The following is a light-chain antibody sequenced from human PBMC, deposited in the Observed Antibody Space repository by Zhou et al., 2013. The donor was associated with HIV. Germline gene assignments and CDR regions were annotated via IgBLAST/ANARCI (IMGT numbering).Light chain of an antibody. J-gene: IGKJ4*01. Sequence: EIVLTQSPATLSLSPGERATLSCKASQNVNKYVAWYRQKPGQAPRLLIYDALNRATGIPARFSASGSGTDFTLTISSLEPEDFAVYYCQQRADWFTFGGGTKVELK. CDR3: QQRADWFT. V-gene: IGKV3-11*01. CDR2: DAL. CDR1: QNVNKY.